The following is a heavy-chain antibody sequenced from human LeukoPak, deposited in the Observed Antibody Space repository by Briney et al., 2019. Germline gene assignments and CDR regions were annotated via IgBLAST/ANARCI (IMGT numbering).Heavy chain of an antibody. D-gene: IGHD5-18*01. V-gene: IGHV1-46*01. Sequence: GASVKVSCKASGYTFTNYYMHWVRQAPGQGLEWMGIINPSGGGTSYAQKFQGRLTMTRDTSTTTVYMELSSLRSEDTAMYYCAREIGPRQLHLWGSAFDYWGQGTLSPSPQ. CDR1: GYTFTNYY. CDR2: INPSGGGT. J-gene: IGHJ4*02. CDR3: AREIGPRQLHLWGSAFDY.